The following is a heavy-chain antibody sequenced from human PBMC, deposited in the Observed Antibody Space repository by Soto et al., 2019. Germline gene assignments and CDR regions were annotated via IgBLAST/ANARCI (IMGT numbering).Heavy chain of an antibody. CDR1: GFTFSSYV. CDR2: ISGNGGST. Sequence: GGSLRLSCAASGFTFSSYVMSWVRQAPGKGLEWVSAISGNGGSTYYADSVKGRFTISRDSSKNTLYLQMNTLRSEDTAVYYCASTTYGDLFDYWGQGTLVTVSS. CDR3: ASTTYGDLFDY. V-gene: IGHV3-23*01. J-gene: IGHJ4*02. D-gene: IGHD4-17*01.